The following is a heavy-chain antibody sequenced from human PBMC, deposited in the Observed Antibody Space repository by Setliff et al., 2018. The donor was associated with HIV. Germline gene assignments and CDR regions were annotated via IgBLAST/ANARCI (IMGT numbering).Heavy chain of an antibody. CDR2: ISASGGST. D-gene: IGHD4-17*01. CDR1: GFTFSHYA. J-gene: IGHJ4*02. Sequence: GGSLRLSCAASGFTFSHYAMTWVRQAPGKGLEWVSGISASGGSTYYADSVKGRFTISRDNSKNTLYLQMNNLGAEDTAVYYCAKDVASMTTVVPGHFDYWGQGTLVTVSS. V-gene: IGHV3-23*01. CDR3: AKDVASMTTVVPGHFDY.